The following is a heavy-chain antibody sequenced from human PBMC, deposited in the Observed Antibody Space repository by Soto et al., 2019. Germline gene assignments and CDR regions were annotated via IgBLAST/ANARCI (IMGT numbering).Heavy chain of an antibody. CDR1: GGSISSSNW. D-gene: IGHD2-2*01. Sequence: QVQLQESGPGLVKPSGTLSLTCAVSGGSISSSNWWSWVRQPPGKGLEWIGEIFHNGNTYSNPSLTGRVTMSVDKSKNQFSRILTSVTAADSAVYYCSSRTSGMDVWGQGTTVTVSS. CDR2: IFHNGNT. V-gene: IGHV4-4*02. CDR3: SSRTSGMDV. J-gene: IGHJ6*02.